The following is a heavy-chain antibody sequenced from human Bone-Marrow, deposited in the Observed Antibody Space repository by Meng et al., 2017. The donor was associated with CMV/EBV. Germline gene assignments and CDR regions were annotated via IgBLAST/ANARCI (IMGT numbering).Heavy chain of an antibody. CDR3: ARGLKDIVVVPAASRGWFDS. CDR2: INHSGST. Sequence: GSLRLSCAVYGGSFSGYYWSWIRQPPGKGLEWIGEINHSGSTNYNPSLKSRVTISVDTSKNQFSPKLSSVTAADTAVYYCARGLKDIVVVPAASRGWFDSWGQGTLVTVSS. J-gene: IGHJ5*01. V-gene: IGHV4-34*01. CDR1: GGSFSGYY. D-gene: IGHD2-2*01.